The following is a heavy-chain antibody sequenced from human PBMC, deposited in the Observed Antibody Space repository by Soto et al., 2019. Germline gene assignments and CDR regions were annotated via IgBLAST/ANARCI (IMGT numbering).Heavy chain of an antibody. Sequence: PGGSLRLSCAASGFTFSSYGMHWVRQATGKGLEWVSAIGTAGDTYYPGSVKGRFTISRENAKNSLYLQMNSLRAGDTAVYYCAREVVPAATHYYYYGMDVWGQGTTVTVSS. V-gene: IGHV3-13*01. CDR3: AREVVPAATHYYYYGMDV. CDR1: GFTFSSYG. CDR2: IGTAGDT. J-gene: IGHJ6*02. D-gene: IGHD2-2*01.